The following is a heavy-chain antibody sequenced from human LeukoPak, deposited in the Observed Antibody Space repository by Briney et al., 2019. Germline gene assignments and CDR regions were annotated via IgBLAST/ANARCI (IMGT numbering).Heavy chain of an antibody. V-gene: IGHV3-20*04. J-gene: IGHJ4*02. CDR2: INWNSDTI. CDR1: GVTFYDYV. D-gene: IGHD5-24*01. Sequence: PGGSLRLSCAASGVTFYDYVMTWVRQAPGKGLEWVSGINWNSDTIDYADSVKGRFTISRDNAKNPLYLQMNSLRAEDTAVYYCAREMRSSKALDYWGQGPLVPVSS. CDR3: AREMRSSKALDY.